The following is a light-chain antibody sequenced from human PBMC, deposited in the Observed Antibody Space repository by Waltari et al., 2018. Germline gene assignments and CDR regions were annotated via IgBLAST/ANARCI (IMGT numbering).Light chain of an antibody. CDR1: SSNIGSNT. CDR2: SHN. Sequence: QSVLTQPPSASGTPGQRVTISCSGRSSNIGSNTVNWYQQPPGTAPKLLIYSHNQRPSGVPDRFSGSKSGTSASLAISGLQSEDEADYYCAAWDDSLNGVVFGGGTKLTVL. CDR3: AAWDDSLNGVV. J-gene: IGLJ2*01. V-gene: IGLV1-44*01.